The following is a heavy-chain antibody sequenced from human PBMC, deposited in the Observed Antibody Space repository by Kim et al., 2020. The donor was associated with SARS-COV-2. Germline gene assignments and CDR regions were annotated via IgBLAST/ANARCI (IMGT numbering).Heavy chain of an antibody. CDR3: ARGWAAGTGDWFDP. D-gene: IGHD6-13*01. J-gene: IGHJ5*02. V-gene: IGHV4-31*02. Sequence: NQSRKSRVTISVDTSKNQFSLKLSSVTAADTAVYYCARGWAAGTGDWFDPWGQGTLVTVSS.